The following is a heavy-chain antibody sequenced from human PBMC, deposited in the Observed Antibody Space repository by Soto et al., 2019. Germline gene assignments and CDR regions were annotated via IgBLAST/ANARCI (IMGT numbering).Heavy chain of an antibody. D-gene: IGHD4-17*01. V-gene: IGHV3-30-3*01. Sequence: GGSLRLSCAASGFTFSSHAMHWVRQAPGKGLEWVAVISSDGSNKYYTNSVKGRFTISRDNSKNTLYLQMNSLRPEDTAVYYCVREPTTVTLRFDYWGQGTLVTVSS. J-gene: IGHJ4*02. CDR3: VREPTTVTLRFDY. CDR1: GFTFSSHA. CDR2: ISSDGSNK.